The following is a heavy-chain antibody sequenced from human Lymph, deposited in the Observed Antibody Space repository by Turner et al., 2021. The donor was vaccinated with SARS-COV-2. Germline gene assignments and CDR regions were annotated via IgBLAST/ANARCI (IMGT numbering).Heavy chain of an antibody. Sequence: QVQLVQSGAEVKKPGSSVKVSCKASGGTFSSSAISWVRQARGQGLEWRGGRIPLLGRANNAKKFQGRVTITADKSTGTAYRELSSLRLEEPAVYFCARIAAPGMGGGVHYYYYAMDVWGQGTTVTVSS. D-gene: IGHD6-13*01. V-gene: IGHV1-69*10. CDR1: GGTFSSSA. J-gene: IGHJ6*02. CDR2: RIPLLGRA. CDR3: ARIAAPGMGGGVHYYYYAMDV.